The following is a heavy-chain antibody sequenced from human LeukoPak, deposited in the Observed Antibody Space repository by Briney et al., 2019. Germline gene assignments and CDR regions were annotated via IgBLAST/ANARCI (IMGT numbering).Heavy chain of an antibody. J-gene: IGHJ3*02. Sequence: GASLKISCKGSGYILTRYWIGWVRQMPGKGLELMGIIYPGDSETRYSPSFQGQVTISADKSFSTAYLQWRSLKASDTAMYYCARWQLANGAFDIWGQGTMVTVSS. CDR3: ARWQLANGAFDI. V-gene: IGHV5-51*01. D-gene: IGHD6-6*01. CDR2: IYPGDSET. CDR1: GYILTRYW.